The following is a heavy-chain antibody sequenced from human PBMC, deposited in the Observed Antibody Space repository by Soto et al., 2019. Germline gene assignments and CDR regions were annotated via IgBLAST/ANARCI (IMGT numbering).Heavy chain of an antibody. Sequence: PSDTLSLTCTVSGGAVSSNTYYWSWMRQPPAKGLEWIGYISYSGSTNYNPSLKSRVTISVDTSKNQISLKLTSVTAADTAVYYCARDSCSGGSCYSDYWGQGTLVTVSS. J-gene: IGHJ4*02. D-gene: IGHD2-15*01. V-gene: IGHV4-61*01. CDR1: GGAVSSNTYY. CDR3: ARDSCSGGSCYSDY. CDR2: ISYSGST.